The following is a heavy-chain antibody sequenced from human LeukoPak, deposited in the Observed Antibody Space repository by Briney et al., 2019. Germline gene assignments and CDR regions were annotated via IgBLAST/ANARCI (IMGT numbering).Heavy chain of an antibody. V-gene: IGHV3-23*01. Sequence: GGSLRLSCAASGFTFSSYAMSWVRQAPGKGLEWVSAISGSGGSTYYADSVKGRFTISRDNSKNTLYLQMNSLRAEDTAVYYCASQSGSYLHLYWGQGTLVTVSS. D-gene: IGHD1-26*01. CDR3: ASQSGSYLHLY. J-gene: IGHJ4*02. CDR1: GFTFSSYA. CDR2: ISGSGGST.